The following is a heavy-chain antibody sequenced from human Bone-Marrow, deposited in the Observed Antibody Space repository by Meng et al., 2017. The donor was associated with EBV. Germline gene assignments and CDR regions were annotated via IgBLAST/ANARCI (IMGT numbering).Heavy chain of an antibody. V-gene: IGHV4-61*01. CDR2: IYDTGTT. D-gene: IGHD3-10*01. Sequence: QVLLQEPGQGLVKPAETLSLPCPVPGVSVASGTYHWSWVRQSPGKGLEWIGYIYDTGTTIYNPSLKRRVSIFLETSKNLFSLKLNSVTTADTAVYYCAKSRSSTPGVVDYWGQGTLVTVSS. J-gene: IGHJ4*02. CDR3: AKSRSSTPGVVDY. CDR1: GVSVASGTYH.